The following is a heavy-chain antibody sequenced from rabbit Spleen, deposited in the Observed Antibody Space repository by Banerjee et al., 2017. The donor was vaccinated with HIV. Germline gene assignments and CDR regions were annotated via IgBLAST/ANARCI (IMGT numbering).Heavy chain of an antibody. CDR1: GFSFSSGYY. V-gene: IGHV1S45*01. J-gene: IGHJ2*01. CDR2: IGTGSGDT. Sequence: QEQLEESGGGLVKPGGTLTLTCKASGFSFSSGYYMSWVRQAPGKGLEWIGCIGTGSGDTWYASWAKGRFTMSKTSSTTVTLQMTSLTAADTATYFCARNYVNAFDPWGPGTLVTVS. CDR3: ARNYVNAFDP. D-gene: IGHD1-1*01.